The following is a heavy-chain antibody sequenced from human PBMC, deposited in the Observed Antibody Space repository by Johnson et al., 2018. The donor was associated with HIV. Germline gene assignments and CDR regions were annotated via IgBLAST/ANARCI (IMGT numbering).Heavy chain of an antibody. J-gene: IGHJ3*02. CDR3: ARQFRSEGAPDAFDI. D-gene: IGHD3-16*01. Sequence: VQLVESGGGLVQPGGSLRLSCAASGFTFSTYDMHWVRQTTGKRLEWVSSIGTAGDTYYPGSVEGRFTISRENAKNSLYPQMNSLSAEDTAMYYCARQFRSEGAPDAFDIWGQGTMVTVSS. CDR2: IGTAGDT. CDR1: GFTFSTYD. V-gene: IGHV3-13*01.